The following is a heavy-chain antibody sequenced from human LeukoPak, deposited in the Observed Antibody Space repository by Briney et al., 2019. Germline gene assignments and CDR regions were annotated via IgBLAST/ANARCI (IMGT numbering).Heavy chain of an antibody. J-gene: IGHJ4*02. CDR1: GFTFSNYD. CDR2: IWYDGSNK. Sequence: GGSLRLSCAASGFTFSNYDMHWVRQAPGKGLEWVAVIWYDGSNKYYADSVKGRLTISRDNSKNTLYLQMNSLSVEDTAIYYCAKTSRGNSGYDSPFDYWGQGTLVTVSS. V-gene: IGHV3-33*06. D-gene: IGHD5-12*01. CDR3: AKTSRGNSGYDSPFDY.